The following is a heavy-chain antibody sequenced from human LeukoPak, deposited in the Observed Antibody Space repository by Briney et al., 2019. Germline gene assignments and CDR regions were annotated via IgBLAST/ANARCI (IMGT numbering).Heavy chain of an antibody. CDR1: GGSISSYY. J-gene: IGHJ4*02. CDR3: ARDRGNFDY. Sequence: SETLSLTCTVSGGSISSYYWSWNRQPPGKGLEWIGYIYYSGSTNYNPSLKSRVTISVDTSKNQFSLKLSSVTAADTAVYYCARDRGNFDYWGQGTLVSVSS. V-gene: IGHV4-59*12. CDR2: IYYSGST. D-gene: IGHD3-10*01.